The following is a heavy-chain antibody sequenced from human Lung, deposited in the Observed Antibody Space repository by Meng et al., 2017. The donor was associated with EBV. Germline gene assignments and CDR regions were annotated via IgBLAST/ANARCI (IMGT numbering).Heavy chain of an antibody. J-gene: IGHJ4*02. CDR1: GYSFTSYA. Sequence: VQLVQSGAGVNKPGASVKVSCKASGYSFTSYAISWVRQAPGQGLEWMGWISAYDGNTNYAQTFQGRVTIATDTSTNTAYMELSSLISEDTAVYYCARPASSYYDSSGSEHYFDYWGQGTLVTVSS. V-gene: IGHV1-18*01. CDR3: ARPASSYYDSSGSEHYFDY. D-gene: IGHD3-22*01. CDR2: ISAYDGNT.